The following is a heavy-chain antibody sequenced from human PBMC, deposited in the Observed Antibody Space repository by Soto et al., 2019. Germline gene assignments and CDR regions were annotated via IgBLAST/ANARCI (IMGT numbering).Heavy chain of an antibody. J-gene: IGHJ6*02. Sequence: QPGGSLRLSCAVSGFTFRSSPMSWVRRAPGKGLEWVSGINGGDDSEHYVDSVRGRFTITRDNSKNSLHLQMNSLRAEDTAVYYCARDRRDYDFWTAYYYYGMDVWGQGTTVTVSS. CDR1: GFTFRSSP. CDR2: INGGDDSE. V-gene: IGHV3-23*01. CDR3: ARDRRDYDFWTAYYYYGMDV. D-gene: IGHD3-3*01.